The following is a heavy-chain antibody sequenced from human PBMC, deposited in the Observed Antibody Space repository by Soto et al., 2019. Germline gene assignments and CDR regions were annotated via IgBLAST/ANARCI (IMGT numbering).Heavy chain of an antibody. CDR1: GYSFTSYW. J-gene: IGHJ4*02. Sequence: GESLKISCKGSGYSFTSYWIGWVRQMPGKGLEWMGIIYPGDSDTRYSPSFQGQVTLSADKSISTAYLQWSSLKASDTAMYYCARLQHDYGDYGPPYYFDYWGQGTLVTVSS. CDR2: IYPGDSDT. D-gene: IGHD4-17*01. V-gene: IGHV5-51*01. CDR3: ARLQHDYGDYGPPYYFDY.